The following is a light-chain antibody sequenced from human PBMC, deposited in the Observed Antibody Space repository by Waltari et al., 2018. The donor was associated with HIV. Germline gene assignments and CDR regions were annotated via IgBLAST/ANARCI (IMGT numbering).Light chain of an antibody. V-gene: IGKV3-15*01. CDR1: QSVASN. CDR3: QQYNSWPLT. Sequence: EIVMTQSPATLSVSPGERATLSCRASQSVASNLAWYQHKTGQAPRLLISGASTRATGIPARVSGSGSGTEFTLTISSLQSEDFAVYYCQQYNSWPLTIGGGTKVEIK. CDR2: GAS. J-gene: IGKJ4*01.